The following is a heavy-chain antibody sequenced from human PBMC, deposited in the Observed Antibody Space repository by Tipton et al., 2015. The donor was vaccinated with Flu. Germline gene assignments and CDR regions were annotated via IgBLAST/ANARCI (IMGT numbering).Heavy chain of an antibody. CDR2: IYYSGST. Sequence: TLSLTCTVSGGSISSSSYYWGWIRQPPGKGLEWIGSIYYSGSTNYNPSLKSRVTISVDTSKNQFSLKLSSVTAADTAVYYCARAKDRVYYYYMDVWGKGTTVTVSS. CDR1: GGSISSSSYY. CDR3: ARAKDRVYYYYMDV. D-gene: IGHD5-12*01. V-gene: IGHV4-39*07. J-gene: IGHJ6*03.